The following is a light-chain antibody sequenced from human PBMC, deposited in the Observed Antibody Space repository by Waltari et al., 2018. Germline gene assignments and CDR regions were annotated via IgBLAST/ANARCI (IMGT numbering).Light chain of an antibody. Sequence: QSVLTQPPSVSGAPGPRVTISCTGSGSNLGAGSDVHWYHHLPRGAPKLLIYGSSSRPLGVPDRFFGSTSGNSASLAIIGLRAEDEGDYYCQSYDTSLSVVFGGGTKLTVL. CDR3: QSYDTSLSVV. CDR1: GSNLGAGSD. J-gene: IGLJ3*02. V-gene: IGLV1-40*01. CDR2: GSS.